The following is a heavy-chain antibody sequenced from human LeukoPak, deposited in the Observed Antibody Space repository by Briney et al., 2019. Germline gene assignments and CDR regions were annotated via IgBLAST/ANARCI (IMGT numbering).Heavy chain of an antibody. Sequence: PGASVKVSCKASGYTFISYGISWVRQAPGQGLEWMGWISAYNGNTNYAQKLQGRVTMTTDTSTSTAYMELRSLRSDDTAVYYCARDLRGGSGSPTMYWYFDLWGRGTLVTVSS. D-gene: IGHD3-10*01. CDR2: ISAYNGNT. CDR3: ARDLRGGSGSPTMYWYFDL. V-gene: IGHV1-18*01. J-gene: IGHJ2*01. CDR1: GYTFISYG.